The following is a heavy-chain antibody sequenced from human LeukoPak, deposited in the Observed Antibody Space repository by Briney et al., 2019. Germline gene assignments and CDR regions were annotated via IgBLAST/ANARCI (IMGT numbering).Heavy chain of an antibody. V-gene: IGHV1-69*13. CDR1: GGTFSSYA. CDR2: IIPIFGTA. CDR3: ARAHREYYDSSGPSFFPSDY. J-gene: IGHJ4*02. Sequence: ASVKVSCKASGGTFSSYAISWVRQAPGQGLEWMGGIIPIFGTANYAQKFQGRVTITADESTSTAYMELSSLRSEDTAVYYCARAHREYYDSSGPSFFPSDYWGQGTLVTVSS. D-gene: IGHD3-22*01.